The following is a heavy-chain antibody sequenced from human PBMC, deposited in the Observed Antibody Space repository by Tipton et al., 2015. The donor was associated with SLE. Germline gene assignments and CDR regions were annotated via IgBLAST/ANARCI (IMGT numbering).Heavy chain of an antibody. CDR1: GFTFSSYA. CDR2: ISYDGSNK. CDR3: ARAPRYSSGYYYYMDV. D-gene: IGHD6-19*01. J-gene: IGHJ6*03. Sequence: SLRLSCAASGFTFSSYAMHWVRQAPGKGLEWVAVISYDGSNKYYADSVKGRFTISRDNSKNTLYLQMNSLRAEDTAVYYCARAPRYSSGYYYYMDVWGKGTTVTVSS. V-gene: IGHV3-30-3*01.